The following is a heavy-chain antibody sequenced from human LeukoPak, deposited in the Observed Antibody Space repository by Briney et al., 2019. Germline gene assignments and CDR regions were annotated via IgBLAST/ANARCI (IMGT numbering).Heavy chain of an antibody. V-gene: IGHV3-21*01. Sequence: GGSLRLSCASSGITFNRYSMNWVRQAPGKGLEWVSSISSGSTYIYYSDSVRGRFTISRDNAKNSLYLQMNSLRAEDTAVYYCARDWGKNRTPIDILTGYRSRGFDYWGQGTLVTVSS. J-gene: IGHJ4*02. D-gene: IGHD3-9*01. CDR2: ISSGSTYI. CDR3: ARDWGKNRTPIDILTGYRSRGFDY. CDR1: GITFNRYS.